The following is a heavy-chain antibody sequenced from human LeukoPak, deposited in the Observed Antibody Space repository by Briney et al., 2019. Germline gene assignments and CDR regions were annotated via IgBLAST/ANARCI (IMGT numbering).Heavy chain of an antibody. CDR1: GGTFSTCA. J-gene: IGHJ4*02. D-gene: IGHD2-21*02. Sequence: ASLKVTCKAAGGTFSTCAITWVRLAHGQGLEWMGGIIPILGTANYAQKFQGRVTITADESTSTAYMELSSLRSEDTAMYYCATSPTSDSPGYWGQGTLVTVSS. CDR2: IIPILGTA. V-gene: IGHV1-69*13. CDR3: ATSPTSDSPGY.